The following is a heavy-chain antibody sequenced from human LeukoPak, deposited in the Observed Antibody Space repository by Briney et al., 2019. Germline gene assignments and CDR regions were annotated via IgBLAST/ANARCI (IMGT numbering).Heavy chain of an antibody. Sequence: GGSLRLSCAASRFTFSTYWMTWVRQVPGKGLEWVANIKYDASETYYVDSVKGRFTISRDNAKNSLYLQMNSLTAEDTAVYFCARFTPDVLLVAVATDGRYYWGQGTLVTVSS. CDR1: RFTFSTYW. J-gene: IGHJ4*02. CDR3: ARFTPDVLLVAVATDGRYY. D-gene: IGHD2-15*01. CDR2: IKYDASET. V-gene: IGHV3-7*04.